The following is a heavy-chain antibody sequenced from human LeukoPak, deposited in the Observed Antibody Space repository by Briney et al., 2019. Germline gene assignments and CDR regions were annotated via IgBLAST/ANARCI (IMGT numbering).Heavy chain of an antibody. CDR1: RFTFSHYG. CDR3: AKDAQRGFDYSNSLEN. D-gene: IGHD4-11*01. J-gene: IGHJ4*02. CDR2: IWNDGSNK. V-gene: IGHV3-33*06. Sequence: GGSLRLSCAASRFTFSHYGVHWVRQAPGKGLEWVAVIWNDGSNKYYADSVKGRFTVSRDNSQNRLYLQMNSLRPEDTAVYYCAKDAQRGFDYSNSLENWGQGTLVTVSS.